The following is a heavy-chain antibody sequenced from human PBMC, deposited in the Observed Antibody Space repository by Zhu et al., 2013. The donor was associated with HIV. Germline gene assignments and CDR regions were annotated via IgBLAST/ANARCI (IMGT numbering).Heavy chain of an antibody. Sequence: QVQLVQSGDEVKTPGASVKVSCKTSGYTFTNYGISWVRQAPGQGLEWMGMINPSGGRTAYEQKFQGRLTMTTDASTSTVYMELTSLTSKDTAVYYCARGGDTIGFDIWGQGTMVTVSS. D-gene: IGHD3-22*01. CDR1: GYTFTNYG. V-gene: IGHV1-46*01. CDR3: ARGGDTIGFDI. J-gene: IGHJ3*02. CDR2: INPSGGRT.